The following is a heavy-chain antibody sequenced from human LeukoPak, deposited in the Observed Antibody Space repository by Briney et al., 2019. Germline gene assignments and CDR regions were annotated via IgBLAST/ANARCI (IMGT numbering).Heavy chain of an antibody. CDR2: IYSGGST. V-gene: IGHV3-53*01. CDR1: GFTVSGNY. CDR3: ASGPSYCSSTSCYSDYYCGMDV. J-gene: IGHJ6*02. D-gene: IGHD2-2*01. Sequence: GGSLRLSCAASGFTVSGNYMSWVRQAPGKGLEWVSVIYSGGSTYYADSVKGRFTISRDNSKNTLYLQMNSLRAEDTAVYYCASGPSYCSSTSCYSDYYCGMDVWGQGTTVTVSS.